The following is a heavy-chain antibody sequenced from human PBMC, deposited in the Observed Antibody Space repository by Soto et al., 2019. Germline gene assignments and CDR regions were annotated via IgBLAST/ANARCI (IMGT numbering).Heavy chain of an antibody. V-gene: IGHV3-23*01. J-gene: IGHJ6*03. CDR2: ITGSTGTT. Sequence: EVQVLESGGGSVQPGGSLRLSCAASGFTFSNFAMRWVRHAPGKGLEWVSEITGSTGTTYYEDSVKGRFIISRDNAKNTVHLQIKSLRAEDTDVYYCAKDTGSSPYYMDVWGKGTTVTVSS. CDR1: GFTFSNFA. CDR3: AKDTGSSPYYMDV. D-gene: IGHD4-4*01.